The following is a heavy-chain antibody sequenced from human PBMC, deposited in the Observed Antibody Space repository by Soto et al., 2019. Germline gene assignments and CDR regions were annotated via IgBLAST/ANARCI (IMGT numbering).Heavy chain of an antibody. J-gene: IGHJ4*02. V-gene: IGHV4-4*02. CDR1: GGSISSSNW. D-gene: IGHD6-13*01. Sequence: SETLSLTCAVSGGSISSSNWWSWVRQPPGKGLEWIGEIYHSGSTNYNPSLKSRVTISVDKSMNQFSLKLSSVTAADTAVYYCARDGAAVEEIDFRGQRSLVIVSS. CDR2: IYHSGST. CDR3: ARDGAAVEEIDF.